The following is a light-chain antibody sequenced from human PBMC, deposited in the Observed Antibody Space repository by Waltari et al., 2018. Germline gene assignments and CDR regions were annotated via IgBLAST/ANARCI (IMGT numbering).Light chain of an antibody. Sequence: DIQMTQSPSSLSASVGVRVTITFQARQDINKYLNWYQQRPGKAPNRLIYDASNLETGVTSTFSGSGSGIHFAFNISSLQPEDIATYYCQQYDSLPLMFTFGHGTKVNIK. J-gene: IGKJ3*01. V-gene: IGKV1-33*01. CDR1: QDINKY. CDR2: DAS. CDR3: QQYDSLPLMFT.